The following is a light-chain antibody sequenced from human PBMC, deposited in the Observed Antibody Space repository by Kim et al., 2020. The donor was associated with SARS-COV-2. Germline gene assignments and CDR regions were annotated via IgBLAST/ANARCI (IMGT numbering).Light chain of an antibody. J-gene: IGLJ2*01. CDR1: SSDVGGYNY. Sequence: QSALTQPPSASGSPGQSVTISCTGTSSDVGGYNYVSWYQQHPGKAPKLMIYEVSKRPSGVPDRFSGSTSGNTASLTVSGLQAEDEADYYCSSYAGSNNYVVFGGGTQLTVL. CDR3: SSYAGSNNYVV. CDR2: EVS. V-gene: IGLV2-8*01.